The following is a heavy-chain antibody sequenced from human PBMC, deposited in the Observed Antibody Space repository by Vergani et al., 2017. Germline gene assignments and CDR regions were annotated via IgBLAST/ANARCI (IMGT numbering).Heavy chain of an antibody. V-gene: IGHV1-46*03. CDR3: AGGDYGILTGYQY. Sequence: QVQVVQSGAEVKKSGASVKVSCKTSGYTFSNYYMHLVRQAPGQGLEWMGIINPSGGHTNYAQKFQGRVTITRDTSTSTVYMELRSLRSEDTAIYYCAGGDYGILTGYQYWGQGTLVTVSA. D-gene: IGHD3-9*01. CDR2: INPSGGHT. J-gene: IGHJ4*02. CDR1: GYTFSNYY.